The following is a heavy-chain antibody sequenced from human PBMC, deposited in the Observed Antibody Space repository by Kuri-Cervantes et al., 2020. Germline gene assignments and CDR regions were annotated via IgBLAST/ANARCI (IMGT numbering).Heavy chain of an antibody. J-gene: IGHJ4*02. Sequence: GESLKISCAASGFTFSSYSMNWVRQAPGKGLEWVSSISSSSSYIYYADSVKGRFTISRDNAKNSLYLHMNSLRADDTALYYCARDVAAGKRGFSLWGQGTLVTVSS. V-gene: IGHV3-21*04. CDR3: ARDVAAGKRGFSL. CDR1: GFTFSSYS. CDR2: ISSSSSYI. D-gene: IGHD6-13*01.